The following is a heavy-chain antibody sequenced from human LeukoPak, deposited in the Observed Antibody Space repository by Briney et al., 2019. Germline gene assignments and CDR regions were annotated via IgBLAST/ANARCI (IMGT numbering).Heavy chain of an antibody. CDR3: ARQESDYYDSSGYYGFDY. Sequence: SETLSLTCTVSGGSISSGDYYWSWIRQPPGKGQEWIGYIYYSGSTYYNPSLKSRVTISVDTSKNQFSLKLSSVTAADTAVYYCARQESDYYDSSGYYGFDYWGQGTLVTVSS. D-gene: IGHD3-22*01. CDR1: GGSISSGDYY. CDR2: IYYSGST. J-gene: IGHJ4*02. V-gene: IGHV4-30-4*01.